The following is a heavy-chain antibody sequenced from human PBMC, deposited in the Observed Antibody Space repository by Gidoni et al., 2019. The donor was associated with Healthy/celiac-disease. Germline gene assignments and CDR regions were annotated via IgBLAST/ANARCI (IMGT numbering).Heavy chain of an antibody. CDR3: AREGKISPFSFDY. CDR2: IWYDGSNK. V-gene: IGHV3-33*01. J-gene: IGHJ4*02. CDR1: GFTFSSYG. Sequence: QVQLVESGGGVVQPGGSLRLSCAASGFTFSSYGMHWVRQAPGKGLEWVAVIWYDGSNKYYADSVKGRFTISRDNSKNTLYLQMNSLRAEDTAVYYCAREGKISPFSFDYWGQGTLVTVSS.